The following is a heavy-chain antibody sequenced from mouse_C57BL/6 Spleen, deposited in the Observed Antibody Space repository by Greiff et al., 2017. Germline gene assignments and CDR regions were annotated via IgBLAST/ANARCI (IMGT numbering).Heavy chain of an antibody. D-gene: IGHD1-1*01. CDR3: ARYYGSSYGFAY. J-gene: IGHJ3*01. CDR1: GYSFTGYY. CDR2: INPSTGGT. Sequence: EVQLQQSGPELVKPGASVKISCKASGYSFTGYYMNWVKQSPEKSLEWIGEINPSTGGTTYNQKFKAKATLTVDKSSSTAYMQLKSLTSEDSAVYYCARYYGSSYGFAYWGQGTLVTVSA. V-gene: IGHV1-42*01.